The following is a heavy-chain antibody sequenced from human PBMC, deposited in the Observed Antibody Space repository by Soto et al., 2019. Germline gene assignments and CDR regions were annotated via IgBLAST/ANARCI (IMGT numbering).Heavy chain of an antibody. CDR2: ISGSGGST. Sequence: EVQLLESGGGLVQPVGSLRLSCAASGFTFSSYAMSWVRQAPGKGLEWVSAISGSGGSTYYADSVKGRFTISRDNSKNTLYLQMNSLRAEDTAVYYCAKGATVTTFYYYYYMDVWGKGTTVTVSS. CDR3: AKGATVTTFYYYYYMDV. D-gene: IGHD4-17*01. V-gene: IGHV3-23*01. J-gene: IGHJ6*03. CDR1: GFTFSSYA.